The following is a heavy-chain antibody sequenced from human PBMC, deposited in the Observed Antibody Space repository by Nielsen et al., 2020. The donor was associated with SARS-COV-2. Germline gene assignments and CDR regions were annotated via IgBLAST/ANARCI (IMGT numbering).Heavy chain of an antibody. Sequence: GESLKISCAASGFPFNSYAMSWVRQASGKGLEWVSAISGSAGSTYYADSVKGRFTISRDKSKNTLYVLMNSLRAEDTAIYYCAKMSPPGIAVGTAEYFQHWGQGTLVTVSS. D-gene: IGHD6-19*01. CDR3: AKMSPPGIAVGTAEYFQH. J-gene: IGHJ1*01. CDR1: GFPFNSYA. CDR2: ISGSAGST. V-gene: IGHV3-23*01.